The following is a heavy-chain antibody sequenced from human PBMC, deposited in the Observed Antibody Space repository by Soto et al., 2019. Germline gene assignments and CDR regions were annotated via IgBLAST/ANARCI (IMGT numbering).Heavy chain of an antibody. Sequence: QVHLVQSGAEEKKPGVSVKISCKASGYTFTSYVIHWVRQAPGQSLEWMGWINVGNGNTEYSHKLQARVTITRDTSANTVYMELSILRSEDTAVYYCARGNQVLDVWGQATTVTVSS. CDR3: ARGNQVLDV. V-gene: IGHV1-3*05. CDR2: INVGNGNT. D-gene: IGHD2-2*01. J-gene: IGHJ6*02. CDR1: GYTFTSYV.